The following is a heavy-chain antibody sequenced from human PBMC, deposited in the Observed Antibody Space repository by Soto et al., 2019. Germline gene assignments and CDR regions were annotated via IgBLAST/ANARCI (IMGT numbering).Heavy chain of an antibody. Sequence: SVKVPFLASGYTCTIYDINWVLQATGPGLAWMGWMNPNSGNKGYEQKFQGRVTMTRNTYISTAYMERSSLRSEDAAVYYCERVEGGEKNFENW. V-gene: IGHV1-8*01. CDR3: ERVEGGEKNFEN. D-gene: IGHD3-16*01. CDR2: MNPNSGNK. CDR1: GYTCTIYD. J-gene: IGHJ4*01.